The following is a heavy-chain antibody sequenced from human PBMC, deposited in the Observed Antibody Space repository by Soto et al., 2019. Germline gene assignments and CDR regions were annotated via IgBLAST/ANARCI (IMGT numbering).Heavy chain of an antibody. V-gene: IGHV4-61*08. CDR2: IFYSGST. CDR3: ARVFPSYCGGDCSYFDS. D-gene: IGHD2-21*02. CDR1: GVPISTDDYY. J-gene: IGHJ4*02. Sequence: SETLSLTCTVSGVPISTDDYYWTWIRQPPGKGLEWIGYIFYSGSTKSNPSLKSRVTMSVDMSKNQFSLRLTSVTAADTAVYYCARVFPSYCGGDCSYFDSWGQGTLGTSPQ.